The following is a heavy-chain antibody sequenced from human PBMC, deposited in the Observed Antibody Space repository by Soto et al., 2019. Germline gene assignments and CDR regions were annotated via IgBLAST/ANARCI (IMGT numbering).Heavy chain of an antibody. J-gene: IGHJ4*02. CDR1: GFTFSSYS. D-gene: IGHD1-26*01. CDR2: IDGDGSRT. CDR3: ARGPPEDGSYYPGHY. V-gene: IGHV3-74*01. Sequence: GSLRLSCAATGFTFSSYSMNWVRQAPGKGLVWVSRIDGDGSRTTYADSVKGRFTISRDSAKNTLYLQMNSLTVEETAVYYCARGPPEDGSYYPGHYWGQGTLVTVSS.